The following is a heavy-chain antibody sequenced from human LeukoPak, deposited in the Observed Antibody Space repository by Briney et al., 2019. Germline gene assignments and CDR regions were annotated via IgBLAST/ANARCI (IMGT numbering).Heavy chain of an antibody. J-gene: IGHJ3*02. D-gene: IGHD1-1*01. V-gene: IGHV1-2*02. CDR3: ATENWNDVGAFDI. Sequence: ASVKVSCKASGYSFTGYYMHWVRQAPGQGLEWMGWINPDSGGTNYAQKFQGRVTMTRDTSITTAYIELSSLRSEDTAVYYCATENWNDVGAFDIWGQGTMVTVSS. CDR1: GYSFTGYY. CDR2: INPDSGGT.